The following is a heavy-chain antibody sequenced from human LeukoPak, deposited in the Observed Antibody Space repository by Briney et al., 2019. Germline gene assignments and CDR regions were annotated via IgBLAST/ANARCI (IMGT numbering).Heavy chain of an antibody. CDR2: ISGSGGST. CDR3: AKGGFCSGGSCYSDYYYYGMDV. V-gene: IGHV3-23*01. J-gene: IGHJ6*02. Sequence: PGGSLRLSCAASGFTLSSYAMSWVRQAPGKGLEWVSAISGSGGSTYYADSVKGRFTISRDNSKNTLYLQMNSLRAEDTAVYYCAKGGFCSGGSCYSDYYYYGMDVWGQGTTVTVSS. D-gene: IGHD2-15*01. CDR1: GFTLSSYA.